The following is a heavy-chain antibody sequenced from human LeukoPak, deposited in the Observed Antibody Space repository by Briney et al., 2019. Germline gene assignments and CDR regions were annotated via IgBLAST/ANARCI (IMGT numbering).Heavy chain of an antibody. CDR1: GGSISSYY. D-gene: IGHD2-2*02. V-gene: IGHV4-59*01. CDR3: ARYYCSSSSCYTWWFDP. Sequence: PSETLSLTCTVSGGSISSYYWSWLRQPPGKGLEWIGYIHYSGNTNYNPSLKRRVTISVDTSKNPFSLTLRSVTAARTRLYYCARYYCSSSSCYTWWFDPWGQGTLVTVSS. CDR2: IHYSGNT. J-gene: IGHJ5*02.